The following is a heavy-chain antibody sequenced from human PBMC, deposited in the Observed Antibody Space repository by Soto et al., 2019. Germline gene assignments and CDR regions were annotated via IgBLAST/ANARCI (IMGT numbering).Heavy chain of an antibody. Sequence: QVQLVESGGGVVQPGRSLRLSCAASGFTFSSYGMHWVRQAPGKGLEWGAVISYDGSNKYYADSVKGRFTISRDNSKNTLYLQMNSLRAEDTAVYYCAKETYYYGSGSYKPHDYWGQGTLVTVSS. CDR3: AKETYYYGSGSYKPHDY. CDR2: ISYDGSNK. D-gene: IGHD3-10*01. V-gene: IGHV3-30*18. J-gene: IGHJ4*02. CDR1: GFTFSSYG.